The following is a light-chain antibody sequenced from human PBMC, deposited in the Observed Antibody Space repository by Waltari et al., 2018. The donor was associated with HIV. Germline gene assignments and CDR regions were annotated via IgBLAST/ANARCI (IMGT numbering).Light chain of an antibody. V-gene: IGKV1-39*01. J-gene: IGKJ2*01. CDR1: QSINTY. Sequence: DIQMTQSPSSLSASLGDRVTITCRASQSINTYLSWYQQRPGKTPKLLIYAASILQSGVPSRFSGGGSGTDFTLTISSLQPEDFATYYCQQSYSTPYTFGQGTKLGIK. CDR2: AAS. CDR3: QQSYSTPYT.